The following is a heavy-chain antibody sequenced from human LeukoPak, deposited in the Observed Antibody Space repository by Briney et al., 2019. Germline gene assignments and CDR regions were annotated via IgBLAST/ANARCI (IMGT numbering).Heavy chain of an antibody. CDR3: ARETRGGYSAWFEDY. J-gene: IGHJ4*02. CDR1: GYTFTGYY. CDR2: INPNSGGT. V-gene: IGHV1-2*02. Sequence: ASVKVSCKASGYTFTGYYMRWVRQAPGQGLEWMGWINPNSGGTNYAQKFQGRVTMTRDTSISTAYMELSRLRSDDTAVYYCARETRGGYSAWFEDYWGQGTLVTVSS. D-gene: IGHD5-18*01.